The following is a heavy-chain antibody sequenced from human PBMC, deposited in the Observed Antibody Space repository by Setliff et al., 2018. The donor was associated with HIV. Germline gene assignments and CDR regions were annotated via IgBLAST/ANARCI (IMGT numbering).Heavy chain of an antibody. D-gene: IGHD5-12*01. Sequence: HPGGSLRLSCAASGFTFKNSAMSWVRQAPGEGLEWVSTIGNSDGRTNYAASVKGRFTISRDNSKNTLYLQMNSLRDEDTAVYYCAKMAGRDGYDDAVDNWGQGTMVTVSS. CDR3: AKMAGRDGYDDAVDN. CDR2: IGNSDGRT. CDR1: GFTFKNSA. V-gene: IGHV3-23*01. J-gene: IGHJ3*02.